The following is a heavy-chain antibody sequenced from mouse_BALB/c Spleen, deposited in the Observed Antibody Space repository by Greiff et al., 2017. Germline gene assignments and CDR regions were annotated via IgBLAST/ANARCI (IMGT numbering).Heavy chain of an antibody. V-gene: IGHV1-4*02. J-gene: IGHJ4*01. Sequence: VQLQQSAAELARPGASVKMSCKASGYTFTSYTMHWVKQRPGQGLEWIGYINPSSGYTEYNQKFKDKTTLTADKSSSTAYMQLSSLTSEDSAVYYCALYGNYGYYAMDYWGQGTSVTVSS. D-gene: IGHD2-1*01. CDR1: GYTFTSYT. CDR2: INPSSGYT. CDR3: ALYGNYGYYAMDY.